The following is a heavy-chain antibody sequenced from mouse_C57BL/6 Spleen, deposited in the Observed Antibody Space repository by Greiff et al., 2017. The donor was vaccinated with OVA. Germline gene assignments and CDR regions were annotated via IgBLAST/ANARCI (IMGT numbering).Heavy chain of an antibody. V-gene: IGHV1-64*01. D-gene: IGHD1-1*01. CDR2: IHPNSGST. CDR1: GYTFTSYW. CDR3: ARGRGSSYAMDY. J-gene: IGHJ4*01. Sequence: QVQLKQPGAELVKPGASVKLSCKASGYTFTSYWMPWVKQRPGQGLEWIGMIHPNSGSTNYNEKFKSKATLTVDKSSSTAYMQLSSLTSEDSAVYYCARGRGSSYAMDYWGQGTSVTVSS.